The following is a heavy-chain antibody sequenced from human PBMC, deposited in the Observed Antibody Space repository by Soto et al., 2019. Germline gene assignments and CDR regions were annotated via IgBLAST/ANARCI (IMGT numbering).Heavy chain of an antibody. D-gene: IGHD3-3*01. Sequence: GASLKVSCKASGYTFTSYYMHWVRQAPGQVLEWMGIINPSGGSTSYAQKFQGRVTMTRDTSTSTVYMELSSLRSEDTAVYYCARDPGRITIFGVVISHFDYWGQGTLVTVSS. CDR2: INPSGGST. CDR3: ARDPGRITIFGVVISHFDY. J-gene: IGHJ4*02. V-gene: IGHV1-46*01. CDR1: GYTFTSYY.